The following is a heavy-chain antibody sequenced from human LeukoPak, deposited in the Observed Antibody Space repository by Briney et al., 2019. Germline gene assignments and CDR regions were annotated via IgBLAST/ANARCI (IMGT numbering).Heavy chain of an antibody. V-gene: IGHV1-46*01. J-gene: IGHJ5*02. CDR1: GYTFTSYA. CDR3: ARAYSSGYYRP. D-gene: IGHD3-22*01. Sequence: ASVIVSCKASGYTFTSYAMHWVRQAPGQRLEWMGIINPSGGSTSYAQKFQGRVTMTRDTSTSTVYMELSSLRSEDTAVYYCARAYSSGYYRPWGQGTLVTVSS. CDR2: INPSGGST.